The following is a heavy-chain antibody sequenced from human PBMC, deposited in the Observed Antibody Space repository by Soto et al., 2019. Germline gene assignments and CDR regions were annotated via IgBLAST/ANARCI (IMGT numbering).Heavy chain of an antibody. CDR1: GYSFTSYW. V-gene: IGHV5-51*01. Sequence: TGESLKISCKGSGYSFTSYWIGWVRQMPGKGLEWMGIIYPGDSDTRYSPSFQGQVTISADKSISTAYLQWSSLKASDTAMYYCARRGDLGYCSSTSCPVHYGMDVWGQGTTVTVSS. J-gene: IGHJ6*02. CDR2: IYPGDSDT. CDR3: ARRGDLGYCSSTSCPVHYGMDV. D-gene: IGHD2-2*01.